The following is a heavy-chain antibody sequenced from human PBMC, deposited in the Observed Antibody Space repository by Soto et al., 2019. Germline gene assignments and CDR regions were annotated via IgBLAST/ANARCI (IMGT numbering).Heavy chain of an antibody. CDR2: IRSKAYGGTT. J-gene: IGHJ4*02. CDR3: TRDLTKRWLPNYFDY. V-gene: IGHV3-49*03. CDR1: GFTFGDYA. D-gene: IGHD4-17*01. Sequence: GGPLRLSCTASGFTFGDYAMSWFRQAPGKGLEWVGFIRSKAYGGTTEYAASVKGRFTISRDDSKSIAYLQMNSLKTEDTAVYYCTRDLTKRWLPNYFDYWGQGTRVTVSS.